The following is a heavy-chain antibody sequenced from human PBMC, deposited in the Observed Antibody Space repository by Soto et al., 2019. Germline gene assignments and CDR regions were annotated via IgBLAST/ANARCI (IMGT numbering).Heavy chain of an antibody. CDR3: TRAPLFRTSPKRAFDI. CDR1: GYTFTSYG. V-gene: IGHV1-18*01. J-gene: IGHJ3*02. D-gene: IGHD3-10*01. CDR2: ISTYNGNP. Sequence: QVQLVQSGPEVKKPGASVKVSCKASGYTFTSYGISWVRQAPGQGLEWMGWISTYNGNPNYVQKLQGRVTMTTAPSTSTAYMELRTLRSDATAVFYCTRAPLFRTSPKRAFDIWCQGTVVTLSS.